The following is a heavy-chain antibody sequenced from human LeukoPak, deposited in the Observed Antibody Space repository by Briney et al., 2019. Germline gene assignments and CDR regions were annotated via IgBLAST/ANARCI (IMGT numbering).Heavy chain of an antibody. CDR1: GGSISKSPYY. V-gene: IGHV4-39*02. D-gene: IGHD2-15*01. J-gene: IGHJ6*02. CDR2: TYYSWNT. Sequence: SETLSLTCSVSGGSISKSPYYWAWLRQTPGKGLEWIANTYYSWNTYYNLSLKSRVTISVDTSKNHFSLKLNSVTAADTAVYYCARSGPYCSGGSCYAYAMDVWGQGTTATVSS. CDR3: ARSGPYCSGGSCYAYAMDV.